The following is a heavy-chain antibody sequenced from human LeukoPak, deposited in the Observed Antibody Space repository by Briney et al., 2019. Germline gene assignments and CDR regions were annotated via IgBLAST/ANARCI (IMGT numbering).Heavy chain of an antibody. V-gene: IGHV4-39*01. Sequence: SETLSLTCTVSGGSISSSSYYWGWIRQPPGKGLGWIGSIYYSGSTYYNPSLKSRVTISVDTSKNQFSLKLSSVTAADTAVYYCARQPMTTVNWFDPWGQGTLVTVSS. D-gene: IGHD4-17*01. J-gene: IGHJ5*02. CDR2: IYYSGST. CDR1: GGSISSSSYY. CDR3: ARQPMTTVNWFDP.